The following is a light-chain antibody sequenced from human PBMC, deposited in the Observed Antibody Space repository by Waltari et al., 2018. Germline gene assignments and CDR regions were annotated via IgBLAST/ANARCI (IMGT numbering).Light chain of an antibody. V-gene: IGLV3-1*01. CDR3: QACDSSTGV. CDR2: QDS. CDR1: KLGDKY. J-gene: IGLJ2*01. Sequence: SYELTQPPSVSVSPGQTASITCSGDKLGDKYACWYQQKPGQSPVLVIYQDSKRPEGIPDRFSGFNSGDTATLTISGTQAMDEADYYCQACDSSTGVFGGGTKLTVL.